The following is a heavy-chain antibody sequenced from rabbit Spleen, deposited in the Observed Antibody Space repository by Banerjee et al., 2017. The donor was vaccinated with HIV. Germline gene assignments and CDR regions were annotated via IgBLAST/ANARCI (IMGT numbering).Heavy chain of an antibody. CDR3: ARDLVTAIGWNFAL. V-gene: IGHV1S45*01. Sequence: QEQLEESGGDLVQPEGSLTLTCKASGFSLSSDYYICWVRQAPGKGLEWIACIYGGDMHSTAYASWAKGRFTISKTSSTTVTLQMTSLTAADTATYFCARDLVTAIGWNFALWGQGTLVTVS. J-gene: IGHJ3*01. CDR2: IYGGDMHST. CDR1: GFSLSSDYY. D-gene: IGHD7-1*01.